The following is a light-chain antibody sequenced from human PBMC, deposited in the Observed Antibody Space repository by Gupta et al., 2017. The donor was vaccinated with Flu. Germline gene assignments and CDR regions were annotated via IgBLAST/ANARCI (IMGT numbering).Light chain of an antibody. V-gene: IGKV1-8*01. J-gene: IGKJ3*01. CDR2: AAS. Sequence: AIRMTQSPSSFSASTGDRVTITCRASQGISSYLAWYQQKPGKAPKLLIYAASTLQSGVPSRFSGSGSGTDFTLTISCLQSEDFATYYCQHEDSYPRTFGHGTKVDIK. CDR1: QGISSY. CDR3: QHEDSYPRT.